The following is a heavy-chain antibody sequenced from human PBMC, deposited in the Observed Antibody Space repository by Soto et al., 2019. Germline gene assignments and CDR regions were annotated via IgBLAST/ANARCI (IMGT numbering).Heavy chain of an antibody. Sequence: GESLKISCKGSGYSFTSYWIGWVRQMPGKGLEWMGIIYPGDSDTRYSPSFQGQVTTSADKSISTAYLQWSSLKASDTAMYYCAAPGAPYYYDSSGYYYANYGMDVWGQGTTVTVSS. CDR2: IYPGDSDT. CDR3: AAPGAPYYYDSSGYYYANYGMDV. V-gene: IGHV5-51*01. D-gene: IGHD3-22*01. J-gene: IGHJ6*02. CDR1: GYSFTSYW.